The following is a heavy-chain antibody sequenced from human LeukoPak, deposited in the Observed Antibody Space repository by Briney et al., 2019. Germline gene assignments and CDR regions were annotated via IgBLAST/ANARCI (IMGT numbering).Heavy chain of an antibody. CDR3: ARQEIWGGWFDP. J-gene: IGHJ5*02. V-gene: IGHV4-59*08. CDR2: IYYSGST. D-gene: IGHD3-16*01. CDR1: GGCISSYY. Sequence: SETLSLTCTVSGGCISSYYWCWLRQPPGKGLEWIGYIYYSGSTNYNPSLKSRVTISVDTSKNQFSLKLSSVTAADTAVYYCARQEIWGGWFDPWGQGTLVTVSS.